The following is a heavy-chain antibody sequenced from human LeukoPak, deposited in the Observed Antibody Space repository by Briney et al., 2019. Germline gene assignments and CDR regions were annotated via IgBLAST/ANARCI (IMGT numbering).Heavy chain of an antibody. J-gene: IGHJ5*02. CDR3: ARGGSVVVPFTHWFDP. CDR2: ISSSSSTI. V-gene: IGHV3-48*01. D-gene: IGHD2-15*01. Sequence: GGSLRLSCAASGFTFSSYSMNWVRQAPGKGLGWVSYISSSSSTIYYADSVKGRFTISRDNVKNSLYLQMNSLRAEDTAVYYCARGGSVVVPFTHWFDPWGQGTLVTVSS. CDR1: GFTFSSYS.